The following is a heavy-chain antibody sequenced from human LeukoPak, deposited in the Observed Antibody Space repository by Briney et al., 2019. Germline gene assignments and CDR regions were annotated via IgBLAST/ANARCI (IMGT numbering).Heavy chain of an antibody. CDR1: GYNFTGYY. CDR2: INPNSGGT. D-gene: IGHD1-26*01. CDR3: ARASGRYSDAFDI. V-gene: IGHV1-2*02. Sequence: ASVKVSCKASGYNFTGYYMHWVRQAPGQGLEWMGWINPNSGGTNYAQNFQGRVTMTRDTSISTAYMELSRLRSDDTALYYCARASGRYSDAFDIWGQGTMVTVSS. J-gene: IGHJ3*02.